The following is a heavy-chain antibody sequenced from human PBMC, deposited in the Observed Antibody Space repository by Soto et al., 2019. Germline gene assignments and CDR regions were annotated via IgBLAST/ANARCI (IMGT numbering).Heavy chain of an antibody. D-gene: IGHD2-21*01. CDR3: ARNVEGGPPDY. Sequence: QVQLVESGGGVVQPGKSLRLSCAASGFTFSNHDMHWVRRAPGKGLEWLSVIWHDGTNKYYADSERGRLTISRDNSKDTLYLQLDSLRAEDTAMYYCARNVEGGPPDYWGQGTLVIVSS. CDR2: IWHDGTNK. J-gene: IGHJ4*02. V-gene: IGHV3-33*01. CDR1: GFTFSNHD.